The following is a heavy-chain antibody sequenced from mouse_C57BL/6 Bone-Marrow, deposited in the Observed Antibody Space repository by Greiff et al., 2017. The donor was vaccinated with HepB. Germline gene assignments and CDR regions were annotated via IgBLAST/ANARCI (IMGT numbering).Heavy chain of an antibody. D-gene: IGHD2-1*01. CDR1: GFTFTDYY. CDR3: ARYIYSAGYYAMDY. J-gene: IGHJ4*01. V-gene: IGHV7-3*01. CDR2: IRNKANGYTT. Sequence: EVQLVESGGGLVQPGGSLSLSCAASGFTFTDYYMSWVRQPPGKALEWLGFIRNKANGYTTEYSASVKGRFTISRDNSQSILYLQMNALRAEDSATYYCARYIYSAGYYAMDYWGQGTSVTVSS.